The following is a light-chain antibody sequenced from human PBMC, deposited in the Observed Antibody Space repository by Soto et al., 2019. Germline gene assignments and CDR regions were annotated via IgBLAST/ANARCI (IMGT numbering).Light chain of an antibody. J-gene: IGLJ2*01. CDR1: NLGDKY. Sequence: SYELTQPPSVSVSLGQTASITCSGDNLGDKYACWYQQKPGQSPVLVIYQDTERPSGIPERFSGSNSGNTATLTISGTQAMDEADYYCQAWDNKIVVFGGGTKLTVL. CDR2: QDT. CDR3: QAWDNKIVV. V-gene: IGLV3-1*01.